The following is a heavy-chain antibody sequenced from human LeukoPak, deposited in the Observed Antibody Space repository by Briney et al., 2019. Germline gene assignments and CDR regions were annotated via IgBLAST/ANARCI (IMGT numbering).Heavy chain of an antibody. J-gene: IGHJ6*03. CDR2: IYTSGST. Sequence: NPSETLSLTCIVSGGSISSGSYYWSWVRQPAGKGLGWVGRIYTSGSTNYNPSLKSRVTISVDTSKNQFSLSLSSVTAADTAVYYCARDKWTAAAGYYYYMDVWGKGTTVTVSS. CDR1: GGSISSGSYY. D-gene: IGHD6-13*01. CDR3: ARDKWTAAAGYYYYMDV. V-gene: IGHV4-61*02.